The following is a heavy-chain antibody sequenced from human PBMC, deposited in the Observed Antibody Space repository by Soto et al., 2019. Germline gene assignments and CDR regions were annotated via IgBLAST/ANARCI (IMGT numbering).Heavy chain of an antibody. CDR2: INPTGAST. J-gene: IGHJ3*02. D-gene: IGHD5-12*01. V-gene: IGHV1-46*03. Sequence: QEQLVQSGAEVKKPGASVTISCKASGDTFSRHYIHWVRQAPGQGLEWMGVINPTGASTSYAQKFQGRVNVTRDTSTSTISRELRSLRSEDTAVYFCAGEYRAYERQHRFDKWGQGTMVTVSS. CDR1: GDTFSRHY. CDR3: AGEYRAYERQHRFDK.